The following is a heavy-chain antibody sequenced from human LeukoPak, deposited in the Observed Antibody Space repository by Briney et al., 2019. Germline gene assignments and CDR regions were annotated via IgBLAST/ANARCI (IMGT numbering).Heavy chain of an antibody. V-gene: IGHV5-51*01. CDR1: GDTFTGYW. D-gene: IGHD3-9*01. J-gene: IGHJ3*01. CDR2: IYPGDSDT. Sequence: RGESLKISCTGSGDTFTGYWIGWVRQMPGKGLGWMGAIYPGDSDTRYSPSFHGQVTMSVDKSINTAYLQWSSLKASDTAVYYCARPLLRNFDTHAFDLWGQGTMVTVSS. CDR3: ARPLLRNFDTHAFDL.